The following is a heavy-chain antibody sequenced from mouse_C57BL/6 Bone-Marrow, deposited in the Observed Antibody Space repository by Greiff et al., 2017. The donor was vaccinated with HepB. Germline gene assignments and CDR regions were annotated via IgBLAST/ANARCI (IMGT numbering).Heavy chain of an antibody. CDR1: EYEFPSHD. Sequence: EVKLMESGGGLVQPGESLKLSYESNEYEFPSHDMSWVRKTPEKRLELVAAINSDGGSTYYPDTMERRFIISRDNTKKTLYLQMSSLRSEDTALYYCARHRYYGSSYGYFDVWGTGTTVTVSS. CDR2: INSDGGST. J-gene: IGHJ1*03. CDR3: ARHRYYGSSYGYFDV. D-gene: IGHD1-1*01. V-gene: IGHV5-2*01.